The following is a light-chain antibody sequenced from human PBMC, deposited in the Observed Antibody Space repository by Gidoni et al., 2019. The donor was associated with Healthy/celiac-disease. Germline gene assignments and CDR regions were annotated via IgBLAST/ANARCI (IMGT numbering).Light chain of an antibody. V-gene: IGKV1-39*01. CDR2: AAS. CDR3: QQSYSTPQVT. CDR1: QSISSY. J-gene: IGKJ5*01. Sequence: DIQLTQSPSSLSASVGGRVTITCRASQSISSYLNWYQQKPGKAPKLLIYAASSLQSGVPSRFSGSRSGTDFTLTISSLQPEDFATYYCQQSYSTPQVTFGQGTRLEIK.